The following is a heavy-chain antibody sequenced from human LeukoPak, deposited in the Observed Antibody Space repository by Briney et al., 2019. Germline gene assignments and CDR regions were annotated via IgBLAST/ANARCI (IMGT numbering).Heavy chain of an antibody. CDR2: IIPIFGTA. V-gene: IGHV1-69*05. CDR3: AGGPAGVKTLDP. J-gene: IGHJ5*02. D-gene: IGHD2-8*01. Sequence: SVKVSCKASGGTFSSYAISWVRQAPGQGLEWMGGIIPIFGTANYAQRFQGRVTITTDESTSTAYMELDGLRSEATAVFPCAGGPAGVKTLDPWGQGTLVTVSS. CDR1: GGTFSSYA.